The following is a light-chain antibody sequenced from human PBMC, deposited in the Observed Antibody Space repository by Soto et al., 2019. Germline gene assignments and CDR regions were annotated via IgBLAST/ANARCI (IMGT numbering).Light chain of an antibody. CDR3: CSYAGSTPYV. CDR1: SSVVGSYNL. CDR2: EVS. Sequence: QSALTQPASVSGSPGQSITISCTGTSSVVGSYNLASWYQQHPGKAPKLMIYEVSKRPSGVSNRFSGSKSGNTASLTISGLQAEDEADYYCCSYAGSTPYVFGTGTKVTVL. V-gene: IGLV2-23*02. J-gene: IGLJ1*01.